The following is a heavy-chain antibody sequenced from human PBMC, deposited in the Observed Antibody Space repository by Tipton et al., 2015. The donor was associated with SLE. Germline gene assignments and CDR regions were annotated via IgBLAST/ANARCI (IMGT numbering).Heavy chain of an antibody. D-gene: IGHD2-15*01. CDR2: VYYSGSA. V-gene: IGHV4-31*02. CDR1: GASISSGGFY. J-gene: IGHJ4*02. CDR3: AREKDTFEY. Sequence: LRLSCTVSGASISSGGFYWSWIRQFPGKGLEWIGYVYYSGSAYYNPTLKSRVSMSTDTSKNQFSLRLSSVAAADTAVYYCAREKDTFEYWGQGSLVTVSS.